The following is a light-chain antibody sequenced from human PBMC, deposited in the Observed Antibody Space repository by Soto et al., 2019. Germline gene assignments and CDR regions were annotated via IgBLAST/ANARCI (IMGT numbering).Light chain of an antibody. CDR2: GAS. J-gene: IGKJ4*01. CDR1: QSVSSN. Sequence: IVLTHSPATLSVSPGERATLSFMASQSVSSNLAWYQQKPGQAPRLLIYGASTRATGIPDRFSGGGSGTDFTLTISRLEPEDFAVYYCQQFSSYPLTFGGGTKVDIK. V-gene: IGKV3-20*01. CDR3: QQFSSYPLT.